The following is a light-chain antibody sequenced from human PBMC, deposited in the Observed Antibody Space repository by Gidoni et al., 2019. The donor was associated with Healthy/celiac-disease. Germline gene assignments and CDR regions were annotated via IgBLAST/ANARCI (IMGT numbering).Light chain of an antibody. J-gene: IGLJ2*01. V-gene: IGLV2-14*01. CDR1: SSDVGGYND. CDR3: SSYTSSSTLV. Sequence: SALTQPASVSGSPGQSITISCTGTSSDVGGYNDVYWYRQHPGKAPKLMIYEVSNRPSGVSNRFSGSKSGNTASLTISGLQAEDEADYYCSSYTSSSTLVFGGGTKLTVL. CDR2: EVS.